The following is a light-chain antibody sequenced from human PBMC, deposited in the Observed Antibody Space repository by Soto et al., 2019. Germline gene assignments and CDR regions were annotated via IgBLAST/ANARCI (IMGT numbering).Light chain of an antibody. Sequence: ELVLTQSPGTLSLSPGERATLSCRASQSVTSSYLGWYQQKPGQAPRLLIYGASTRATGIPDRFSGSGSGTDFTLTISRLEPEDFAVYYCQQYGSSGTVFGQGTRLEIK. CDR1: QSVTSSY. CDR3: QQYGSSGTV. J-gene: IGKJ5*01. V-gene: IGKV3-20*01. CDR2: GAS.